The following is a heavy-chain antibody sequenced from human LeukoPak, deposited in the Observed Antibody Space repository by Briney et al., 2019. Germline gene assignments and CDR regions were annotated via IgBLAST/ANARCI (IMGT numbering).Heavy chain of an antibody. CDR1: GGSFSGYY. CDR2: INHSGST. Sequence: SETLSLTCAVYGGSFSGYYWSWIRQPPGKGLEWIGEINHSGSTNYNPSLKSRVTISVDTSKNQFSLKLSSVTAADTAVYYCARDLKSTTTPYYYYYMDVWGKGTTVTVSS. CDR3: ARDLKSTTTPYYYYYMDV. D-gene: IGHD5/OR15-5a*01. V-gene: IGHV4-34*01. J-gene: IGHJ6*03.